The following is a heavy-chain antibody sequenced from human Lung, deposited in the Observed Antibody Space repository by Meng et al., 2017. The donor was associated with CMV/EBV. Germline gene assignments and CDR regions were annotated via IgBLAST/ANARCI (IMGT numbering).Heavy chain of an antibody. CDR1: GGSFSGFH. D-gene: IGHD3-3*01. CDR2: VNHSGGA. CDR3: ARLNNRLTAFGVPITEGYVQH. J-gene: IGHJ1*01. V-gene: IGHV4-34*01. Sequence: GSLRLXXAVSGGSFSGFHWSWIRQPPGKGLEWIGEVNHSGGASYSPSLKNRVTISVDPSKNQFSLRLMSVTAADTAVYYCARLNNRLTAFGVPITEGYVQHWGHGTLVTVSS.